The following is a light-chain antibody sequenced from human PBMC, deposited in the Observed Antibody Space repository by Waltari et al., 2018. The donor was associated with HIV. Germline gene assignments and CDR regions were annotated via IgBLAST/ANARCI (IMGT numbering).Light chain of an antibody. CDR2: DVS. V-gene: IGLV2-11*01. Sequence: QSALTQPRSVSGSPRQSVPISCTGTSSDAGGYNYVSWYQQHPGKAPKLMIYDVSKRPSGVPDRFAGSKSGNTASLTIAGRQAEDEADYYCCSYAGSYTMVFGGGTKLTVL. CDR1: SSDAGGYNY. CDR3: CSYAGSYTMV. J-gene: IGLJ3*02.